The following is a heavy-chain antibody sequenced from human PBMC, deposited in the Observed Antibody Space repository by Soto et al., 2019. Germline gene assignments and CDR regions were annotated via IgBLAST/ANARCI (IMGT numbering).Heavy chain of an antibody. CDR3: ARGGNYDILTGYPYYFDC. D-gene: IGHD3-9*01. J-gene: IGHJ4*02. CDR1: GGSISSSNW. CDR2: IYHSGST. Sequence: QVQLQESGPGLVKPSGTLSLTCAVSGGSISSSNWWSWVRQPPGKGLEWIGEIYHSGSTNYNPSPKRRLPISVDKSKHQFSLKLRSVTAADTAVYYCARGGNYDILTGYPYYFDCWGQGTLVTVSS. V-gene: IGHV4-4*02.